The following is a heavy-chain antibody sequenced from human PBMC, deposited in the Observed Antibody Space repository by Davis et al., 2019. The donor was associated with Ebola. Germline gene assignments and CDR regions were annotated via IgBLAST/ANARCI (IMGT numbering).Heavy chain of an antibody. V-gene: IGHV3-64D*06. CDR1: GFTFSGYA. CDR2: LSSNGVDT. Sequence: GESLKISCSASGFTFSGYAMHWVRQAPGKRLEYVSALSSNGVDTYHADSVKGRFTISSDSSKSTLYLQMNSLRTEDTAVFYCVKSVTIAPRHDAFDVWGQGIMVTVSS. D-gene: IGHD4-17*01. CDR3: VKSVTIAPRHDAFDV. J-gene: IGHJ3*01.